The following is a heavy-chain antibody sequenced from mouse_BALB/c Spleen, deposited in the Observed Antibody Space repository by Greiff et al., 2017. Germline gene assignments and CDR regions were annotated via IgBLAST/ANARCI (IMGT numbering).Heavy chain of an antibody. CDR3: TRRRYRYGAPWFAY. CDR2: INPSNGGT. Sequence: QVQLKESGAELVKPGASVKLSCKASGYTFTSYYMYWVKQRPGQGLEWIGEINPSNGGTNFNEKFKSKATLTVDKSSSTAYMQLSSLTSEDSAVYYCTRRRYRYGAPWFAYWGQGTLVTVSA. J-gene: IGHJ3*01. V-gene: IGHV1S81*02. D-gene: IGHD2-14*01. CDR1: GYTFTSYY.